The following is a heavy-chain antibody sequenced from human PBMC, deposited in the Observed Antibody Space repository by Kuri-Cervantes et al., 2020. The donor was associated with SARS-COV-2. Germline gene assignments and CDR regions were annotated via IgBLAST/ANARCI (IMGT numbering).Heavy chain of an antibody. CDR3: AREGELRAFDI. Sequence: GESLKISCAASGFTFSSYSMNWVRQAPGKGLEWVSSISSSSSYIYYADSVKGRFTISRDNAKNSLYLQMNSLRADDTAVYYCAREGELRAFDIWGQGTMVTVSS. CDR1: GFTFSSYS. V-gene: IGHV3-21*01. D-gene: IGHD1-26*01. CDR2: ISSSSSYI. J-gene: IGHJ3*02.